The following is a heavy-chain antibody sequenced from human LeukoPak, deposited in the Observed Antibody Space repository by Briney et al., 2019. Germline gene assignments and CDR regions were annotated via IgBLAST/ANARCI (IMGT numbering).Heavy chain of an antibody. D-gene: IGHD5-12*01. Sequence: GGSLRLSCAASGFTFSNAWMSWVRQAPGKGLEWEAFIHYDGRNKYYADSVKGRFTISRDNSKNTLYLQMNSLRAEDTAVYYCAKGYSGFGDYFDYWGQGTLVTVSS. CDR3: AKGYSGFGDYFDY. CDR2: IHYDGRNK. CDR1: GFTFSNAW. V-gene: IGHV3-30*02. J-gene: IGHJ4*02.